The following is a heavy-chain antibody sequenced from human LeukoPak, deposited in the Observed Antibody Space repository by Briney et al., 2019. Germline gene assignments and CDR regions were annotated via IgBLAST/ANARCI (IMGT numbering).Heavy chain of an antibody. CDR3: ARTDYYGSGSYFDY. Sequence: GGSLRLSCAASGFTFSSYAMSWVRQAPGNGLEWVSAISGSGGSTYYADSVKGRFTISRDNAKNSLYLQMNSLRAEDTAVYYCARTDYYGSGSYFDYWGQGTLVTVSS. CDR1: GFTFSSYA. V-gene: IGHV3-23*01. CDR2: ISGSGGST. D-gene: IGHD3-10*01. J-gene: IGHJ4*02.